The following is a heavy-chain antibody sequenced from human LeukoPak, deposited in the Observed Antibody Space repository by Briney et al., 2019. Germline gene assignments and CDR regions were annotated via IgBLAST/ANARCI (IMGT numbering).Heavy chain of an antibody. D-gene: IGHD2-21*02. J-gene: IGHJ4*02. Sequence: GGCLRLSCTASGFTFSTLAMSWVRQAPGKGLEWVSSITSRGDDTSYADSVKGRFTISRDNSKNTLYLQLNSLRVDDAAIYYCAKHRRSTLVTAYFDSWGQGTLVTVSS. CDR1: GFTFSTLA. CDR3: AKHRRSTLVTAYFDS. CDR2: ITSRGDDT. V-gene: IGHV3-23*01.